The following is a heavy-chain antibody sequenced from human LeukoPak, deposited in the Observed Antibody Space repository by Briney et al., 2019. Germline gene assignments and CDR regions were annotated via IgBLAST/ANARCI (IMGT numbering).Heavy chain of an antibody. J-gene: IGHJ3*02. CDR2: IKQDGSEK. D-gene: IGHD5-12*01. V-gene: IGHV3-7*01. Sequence: GGSLRLSCAASGFTFSSYGMSWVRQAPGKGLEWVANIKQDGSEKYYVDSVKGRFTISRDNAKNSLYLQMNSLRAEDTAVYYCAIGGGTATKTTAAFDIWGQGTMVTVSS. CDR3: AIGGGTATKTTAAFDI. CDR1: GFTFSSYG.